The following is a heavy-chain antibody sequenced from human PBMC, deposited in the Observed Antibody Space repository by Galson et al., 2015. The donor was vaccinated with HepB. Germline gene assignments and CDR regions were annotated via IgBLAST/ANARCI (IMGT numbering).Heavy chain of an antibody. Sequence: PALVTPTQTLTLTCTFSGFPLSTSGVGVGWIRQPPGKALEWLALIYWDDDKRYSPSLKSRLTITKDTSKNQVVLTMTNMDPVDTATYYCARRRFTNYDFWSGYSGWFDPWGQGTLVTVSS. CDR3: ARRRFTNYDFWSGYSGWFDP. V-gene: IGHV2-5*02. CDR2: IYWDDDK. CDR1: GFPLSTSGVG. D-gene: IGHD3-3*01. J-gene: IGHJ5*02.